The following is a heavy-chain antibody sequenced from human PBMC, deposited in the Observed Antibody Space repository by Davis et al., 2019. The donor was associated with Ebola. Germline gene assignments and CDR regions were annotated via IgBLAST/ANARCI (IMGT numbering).Heavy chain of an antibody. CDR1: GYTFTGYY. CDR3: ARDRVCSGATCYAYFDF. J-gene: IGHJ4*02. Sequence: AASVKVSCKASGYTFTGYYIHWVRQAPGQGLEWMGWINPNSGDIKYSQKFQGWVTMTRDTPISTAYMELNRLTSDDTAVYYCARDRVCSGATCYAYFDFWGQGTLVTVSS. CDR2: INPNSGDI. D-gene: IGHD2-15*01. V-gene: IGHV1-2*04.